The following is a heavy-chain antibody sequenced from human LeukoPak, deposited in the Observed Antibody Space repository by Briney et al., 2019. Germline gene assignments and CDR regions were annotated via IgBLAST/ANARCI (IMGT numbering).Heavy chain of an antibody. CDR3: ASGVDTAMVYFDY. Sequence: GASVKVSCKASGYTFTGYYMHWVRQAPGQGLEWMGGIIPIFGTANYAQKFQGRVTITADKSTSAAYMELSSLRSEDTAVYYCASGVDTAMVYFDYWGQGTLVTVSS. D-gene: IGHD5-18*01. CDR2: IIPIFGTA. V-gene: IGHV1-69*06. J-gene: IGHJ4*02. CDR1: GYTFTGYY.